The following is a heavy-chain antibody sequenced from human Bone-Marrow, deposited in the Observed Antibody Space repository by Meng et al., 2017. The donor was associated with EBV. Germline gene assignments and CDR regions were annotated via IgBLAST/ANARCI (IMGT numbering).Heavy chain of an antibody. CDR2: MSSDGTST. CDR1: GFTFYGYA. J-gene: IGHJ4*02. Sequence: QVHLVESGGGVVQPGRSLRLSCVASGFTFYGYAMHWVRQAPGKGLEWVAIMSSDGTSTSYADSVKGRFTVSRDNSKNTLYLQMNSLRPDDTAVYYCARDWGGCDYWGRGTLVTVSA. CDR3: ARDWGGCDY. V-gene: IGHV3-30-3*01. D-gene: IGHD6-19*01.